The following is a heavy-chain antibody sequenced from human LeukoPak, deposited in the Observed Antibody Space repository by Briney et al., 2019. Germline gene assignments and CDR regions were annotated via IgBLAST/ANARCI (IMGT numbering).Heavy chain of an antibody. CDR1: GFIFTNYF. CDR2: IKHDGSEK. V-gene: IGHV3-7*01. CDR3: ATDRGWRTSGYYLYYFEY. D-gene: IGHD3-3*01. J-gene: IGHJ4*02. Sequence: GGSLRLSCAASGFIFTNYFMSWVRQAPGKGLEWVASIKHDGSEKYYVDSVRGRFTISRDNTRNSLYLQMSSLRAEDTAVYYCATDRGWRTSGYYLYYFEYWGQGTLVTFSS.